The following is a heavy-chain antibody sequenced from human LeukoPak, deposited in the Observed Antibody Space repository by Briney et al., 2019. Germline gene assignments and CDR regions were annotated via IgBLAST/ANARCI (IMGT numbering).Heavy chain of an antibody. Sequence: GASVKVSCKASGGTFSSYAISWVRQAPGQGLEWMGRIIPILGIANYAQKFQGRVTITADKSTSTAYMELSSLRSEDTAVYYCASSPGIVGATEGCDYWGQGTLVTVSS. D-gene: IGHD1-26*01. CDR2: IIPILGIA. CDR1: GGTFSSYA. J-gene: IGHJ4*02. V-gene: IGHV1-69*04. CDR3: ASSPGIVGATEGCDY.